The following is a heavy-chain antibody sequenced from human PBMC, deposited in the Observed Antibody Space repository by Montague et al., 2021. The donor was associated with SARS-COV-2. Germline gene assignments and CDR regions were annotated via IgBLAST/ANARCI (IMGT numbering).Heavy chain of an antibody. V-gene: IGHV6-1*01. CDR3: ARQSGITWYALDV. Sequence: CAISGDSVSSHDAAWNWIRQSPSRGLEWLGRTYYRSTWYNDYAVSVTGRITINPDTSKNQFSLQLNSVTPEDTAVYYCARQSGITWYALDVWGQGTTVTVSS. J-gene: IGHJ6*02. CDR2: TYYRSTWYN. D-gene: IGHD2-21*01. CDR1: GDSVSSHDAA.